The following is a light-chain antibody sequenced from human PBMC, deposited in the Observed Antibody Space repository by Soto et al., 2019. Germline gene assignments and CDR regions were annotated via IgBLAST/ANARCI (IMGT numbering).Light chain of an antibody. Sequence: EIVLTQSPGTPSLSPGERATLSCRASQSVSSSYLAWYQQKPGQAPRLLIYGASSRATGIPARFSGSGSGTDFTLTISILEPEDFAVFYCKQRSIWPWTVGQGNKGDIK. V-gene: IGKV3D-20*02. CDR1: QSVSSSY. J-gene: IGKJ1*01. CDR2: GAS. CDR3: KQRSIWPWT.